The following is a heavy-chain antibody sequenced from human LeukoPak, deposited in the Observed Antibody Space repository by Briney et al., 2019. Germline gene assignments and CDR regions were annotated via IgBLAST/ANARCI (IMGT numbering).Heavy chain of an antibody. CDR1: GFTFSGSA. CDR2: IRSKANDHAT. Sequence: GGSLRLSCAGSGFTFSGSAMPWVRQSPGKGLEWVGRIRSKANDHATAYAASVRGRFTISRDDSENTAYLQMNSLKTEDTAIYYCTRRLMTTVNDYWGQGTLVTVSS. J-gene: IGHJ4*02. CDR3: TRRLMTTVNDY. D-gene: IGHD4-17*01. V-gene: IGHV3-73*01.